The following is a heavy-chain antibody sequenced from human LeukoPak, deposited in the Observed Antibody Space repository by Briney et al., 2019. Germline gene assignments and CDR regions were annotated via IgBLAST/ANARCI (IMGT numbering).Heavy chain of an antibody. CDR2: INPNSGGT. Sequence: ASVKVSCKASGYTFTGYYMHWVRQAPGQGLEWMGQINPNSGGTNYAQKFQGRVTMTRDTSISTAYMELSRLRSDDTAVYYCASAGYSSGYCSGGSCHNGMDVWGQGTTVTVSS. J-gene: IGHJ6*02. CDR3: ASAGYSSGYCSGGSCHNGMDV. D-gene: IGHD2-15*01. V-gene: IGHV1-2*06. CDR1: GYTFTGYY.